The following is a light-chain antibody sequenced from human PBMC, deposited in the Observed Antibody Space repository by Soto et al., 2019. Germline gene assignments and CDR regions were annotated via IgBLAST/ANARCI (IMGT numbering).Light chain of an antibody. CDR3: SSHTTSNNRV. Sequence: QSVLTQPASVSGSPGQSITISCTGTSSDVGAYNYVSWYQQHPGKAPKLIIYEVSNRPSGVSWRFSGSKSGNTASLTISGLQSEDEADYYCSSHTTSNNRVFGTGTKVTVL. J-gene: IGLJ1*01. CDR1: SSDVGAYNY. CDR2: EVS. V-gene: IGLV2-14*01.